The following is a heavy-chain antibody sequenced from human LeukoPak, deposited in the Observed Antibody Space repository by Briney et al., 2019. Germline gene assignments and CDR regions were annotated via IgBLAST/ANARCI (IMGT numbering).Heavy chain of an antibody. V-gene: IGHV3-48*03. CDR3: AREDGQTGYYFDY. Sequence: GGSLRLSCAAPGFIFSSYEMIWFRQAPGKGLEFVSYISKSGSTKYYADSVRGRFTISRDDPNNSLYLQMNSLRAEDTALYFCAREDGQTGYYFDYWGQGILVTVSS. D-gene: IGHD1-14*01. CDR1: GFIFSSYE. CDR2: ISKSGSTK. J-gene: IGHJ4*02.